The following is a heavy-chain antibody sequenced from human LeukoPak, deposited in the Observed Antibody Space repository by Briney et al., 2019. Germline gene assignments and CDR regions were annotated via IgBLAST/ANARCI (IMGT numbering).Heavy chain of an antibody. CDR1: GGSISSGSYY. Sequence: KPSETLSLTCTVSGGSISSGSYYWSWIRQPAGKGLEWIGRIYTSGSTNYNPSLKSRVTISVDTSKNQFPLKLSSVTAADTAVYYCARLGILYFDYWGQGTLVTVSS. J-gene: IGHJ4*02. CDR2: IYTSGST. CDR3: ARLGILYFDY. D-gene: IGHD2-15*01. V-gene: IGHV4-61*02.